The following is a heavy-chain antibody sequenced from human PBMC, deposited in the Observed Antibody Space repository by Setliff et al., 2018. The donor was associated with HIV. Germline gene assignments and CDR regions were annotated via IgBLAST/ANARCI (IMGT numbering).Heavy chain of an antibody. Sequence: SETLSLTCTVSGGSISSHYWSWIRQPPGKGLEWIGEIHHGGGTKYNPSLKSRVTVSLDMSKNQFSLKLNSLTAADTGVYYCARAPPGIQNDAFDVWGQGAMVTVSS. J-gene: IGHJ3*01. V-gene: IGHV4-34*01. CDR1: GGSISSHY. CDR3: ARAPPGIQNDAFDV. CDR2: IHHGGGT.